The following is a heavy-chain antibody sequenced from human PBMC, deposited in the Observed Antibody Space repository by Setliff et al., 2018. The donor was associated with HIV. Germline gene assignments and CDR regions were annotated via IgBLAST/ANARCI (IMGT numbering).Heavy chain of an antibody. J-gene: IGHJ5*02. CDR1: SGSITSYS. CDR3: ARGSLYYGLGSHYLRSWFDP. CDR2: MFVGGNI. D-gene: IGHD3-10*01. V-gene: IGHV4-4*07. Sequence: PSETLSLTCSVSSGSITSYSWSWIRQPAGKGLEWVGRMFVGGNINYNPSLKSRVTISMDPSTKQFSLKLSSVTAADTAVYYFARGSLYYGLGSHYLRSWFDPWGQGTLVTVSS.